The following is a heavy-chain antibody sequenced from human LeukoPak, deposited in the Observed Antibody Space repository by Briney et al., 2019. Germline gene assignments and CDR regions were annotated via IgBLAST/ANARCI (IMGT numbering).Heavy chain of an antibody. CDR3: AKDSYDTSI. CDR1: GFTFSSYG. CDR2: ISDTGGRT. D-gene: IGHD3-22*01. V-gene: IGHV3-23*01. J-gene: IGHJ4*02. Sequence: HPGGSLRPSCVASGFTFSSYGMSWVRQAPGKGLEWVSGISDTGGRTFYADSVKGRFTISRDNSKNTLYLQMDSLRAEDTAVYYCAKDSYDTSIWGQGTLVTVSS.